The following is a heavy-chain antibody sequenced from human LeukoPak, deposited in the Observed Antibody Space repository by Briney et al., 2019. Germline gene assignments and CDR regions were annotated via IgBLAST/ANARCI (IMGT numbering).Heavy chain of an antibody. D-gene: IGHD2-15*01. Sequence: GGALRLSCAASGFTFSSYWMHWVRQAPGKGVVGVSRINSDGSSTSYADSVKGGFTISRDNAKNTLYLQMNSLRAEDTAVYYCARDDVVHPDYMDVWGKGTTVTVSS. V-gene: IGHV3-74*01. CDR3: ARDDVVHPDYMDV. CDR2: INSDGSST. CDR1: GFTFSSYW. J-gene: IGHJ6*03.